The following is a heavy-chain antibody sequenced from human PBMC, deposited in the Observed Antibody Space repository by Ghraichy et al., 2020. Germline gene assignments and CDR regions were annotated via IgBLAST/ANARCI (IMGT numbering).Heavy chain of an antibody. Sequence: GGSLRLSCAASGFTFSSYSMHWVRQAPGKGLEWVSYISSSSSTIYYADSVKGRFTISRDNAKNSLYLQMNSLRDEDTAVYYCASYDSVGATTRKGPDYWGQGTLLTVSS. CDR3: ASYDSVGATTRKGPDY. CDR2: ISSSSSTI. J-gene: IGHJ4*02. V-gene: IGHV3-48*02. CDR1: GFTFSSYS. D-gene: IGHD1-26*01.